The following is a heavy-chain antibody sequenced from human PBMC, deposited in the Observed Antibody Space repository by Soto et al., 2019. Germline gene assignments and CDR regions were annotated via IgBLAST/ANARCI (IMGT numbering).Heavy chain of an antibody. V-gene: IGHV3-7*03. D-gene: IGHD3-16*01. CDR1: GFTFSNYD. CDR3: FGGNGGPQ. CDR2: IKPDGGAT. Sequence: PGGSLRLSCVATGFTFSNYDMHWVRQAPGKGLEWVANIKPDGGATNYVDSVKGRFTISRDNVRNSASLQMNSLRVEDTAVYFCFGGNGGPQWGQGTLVTVSS. J-gene: IGHJ4*02.